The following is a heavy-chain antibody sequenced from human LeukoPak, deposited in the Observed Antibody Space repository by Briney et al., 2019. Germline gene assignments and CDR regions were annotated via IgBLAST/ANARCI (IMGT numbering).Heavy chain of an antibody. J-gene: IGHJ4*02. Sequence: GGSLRLSCAASGFTFSSYAMSWVRQAPGKGLEWVSAISGSGGSTYYADSVKGRFTISRDNSKNTLYLQMNSLRAEDTAVYYCARGAAAGIASRPDYWGQGTLVTVSS. CDR3: ARGAAAGIASRPDY. D-gene: IGHD6-13*01. CDR1: GFTFSSYA. V-gene: IGHV3-23*01. CDR2: ISGSGGST.